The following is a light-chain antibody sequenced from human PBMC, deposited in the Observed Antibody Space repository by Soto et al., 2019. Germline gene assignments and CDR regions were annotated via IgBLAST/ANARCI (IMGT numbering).Light chain of an antibody. J-gene: IGKJ1*01. Sequence: EIVLTQSPGTLSLSPGERATLSCRASQSVTSSYLAWYQQKPGQAPRLLIYGASSRATGIPDRFSGSGSGTDFTLTISRLEPEDVATYYCQKYNSALWTFGQGTKVEIK. CDR2: GAS. CDR1: QSVTSSY. CDR3: QKYNSALWT. V-gene: IGKV3-20*01.